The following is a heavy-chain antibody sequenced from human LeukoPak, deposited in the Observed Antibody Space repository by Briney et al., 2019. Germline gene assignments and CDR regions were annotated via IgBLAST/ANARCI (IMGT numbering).Heavy chain of an antibody. CDR1: GFTFNAFA. J-gene: IGHJ4*02. D-gene: IGHD2-21*02. Sequence: QPGGSLRLSCEASGFTFNAFAMHWVRQAPGKGLEWVSFIRKDGYSQKYAGSVEGRFTISRDNSKNTVFLHLTSLRSEDTAMYYCAKDRGDFPPYFDFWGQGTLVTVSS. CDR3: AKDRGDFPPYFDF. CDR2: IRKDGYSQ. V-gene: IGHV3-30*02.